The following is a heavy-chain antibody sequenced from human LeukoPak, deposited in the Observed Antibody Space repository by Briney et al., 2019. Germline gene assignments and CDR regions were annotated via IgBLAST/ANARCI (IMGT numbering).Heavy chain of an antibody. CDR2: IYYSGST. CDR3: ARHIPSPQYTRVPADPVDY. CDR1: GGSISSSSYY. Sequence: SETLSLTCTVSGGSISSSSYYWGWIRQPPGKGLEWIGSIYYSGSTYYNPSLKSRVTISVDTSKNQFSLKLSSVTAANTAVYYCARHIPSPQYTRVPADPVDYWGQGTLVTVSS. V-gene: IGHV4-39*01. D-gene: IGHD2-2*01. J-gene: IGHJ4*02.